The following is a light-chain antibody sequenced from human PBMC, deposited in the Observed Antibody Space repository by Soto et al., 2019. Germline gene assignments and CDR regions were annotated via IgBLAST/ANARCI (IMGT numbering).Light chain of an antibody. CDR1: QSVSSSY. CDR2: GAS. CDR3: QHLET. Sequence: EIVMTQSPATLSVSPGERATLSCRASQSVSSSYLAWYQQKPGQAPMLLAYGASSSATGIPDRCSGSGSGTDFTLTIGRLEPEDFAVYYCQHLETFGQGTKVDIK. J-gene: IGKJ1*01. V-gene: IGKV3-20*01.